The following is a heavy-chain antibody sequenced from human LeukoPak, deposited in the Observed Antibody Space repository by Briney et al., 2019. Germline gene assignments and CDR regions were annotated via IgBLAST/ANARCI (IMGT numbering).Heavy chain of an antibody. V-gene: IGHV3-48*03. CDR2: ISSSGNTI. CDR3: ARERGSSFDY. Sequence: PGGSLRLSCAASGFTFSGYEMSWVRQAPGKGLEWVSYISSSGNTIDYADSVKGRFTISRGNAKNSLYLQMKSLRAEDTAVYYCARERGSSFDYWGQGTLVTVSS. CDR1: GFTFSGYE. D-gene: IGHD1-26*01. J-gene: IGHJ4*02.